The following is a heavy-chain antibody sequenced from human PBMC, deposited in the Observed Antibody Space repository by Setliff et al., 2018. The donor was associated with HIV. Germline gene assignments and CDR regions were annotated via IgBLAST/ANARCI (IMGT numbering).Heavy chain of an antibody. V-gene: IGHV1-18*01. D-gene: IGHD6-19*01. CDR2: ISAENGNT. Sequence: ASVKVSCKAYGYSFSSYGLNWVRQAPGQGLEWLGWISAENGNTNYAQKFQGRVIMTTDTSTSTAYMELKSLRSDDTAVYFCAGDRSPTVAGTFGYWGQGTLVT. CDR1: GYSFSSYG. J-gene: IGHJ4*02. CDR3: AGDRSPTVAGTFGY.